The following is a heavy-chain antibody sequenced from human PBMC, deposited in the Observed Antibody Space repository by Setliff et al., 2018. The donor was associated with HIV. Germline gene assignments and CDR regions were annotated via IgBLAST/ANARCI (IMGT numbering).Heavy chain of an antibody. J-gene: IGHJ5*02. Sequence: LSLTCTVSGGSISSYYWTWIRQPPGKGLEWIGYIYYSGSTNYNPSLKSRVTISVDTSKNQFSPKLSSVTAADTAVYYCAREGLAVAGLNWFDPWGQGTLVTVSS. V-gene: IGHV4-59*01. CDR2: IYYSGST. D-gene: IGHD6-19*01. CDR3: AREGLAVAGLNWFDP. CDR1: GGSISSYY.